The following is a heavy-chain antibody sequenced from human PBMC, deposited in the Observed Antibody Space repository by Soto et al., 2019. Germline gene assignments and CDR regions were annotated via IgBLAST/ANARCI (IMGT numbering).Heavy chain of an antibody. V-gene: IGHV3-33*01. Sequence: PGGSLRLSCAASGFTFSSYGMHWVRQAPGKGLEWVAVIWYDGSNKYYADSVKGRFTISRDKSKNTLYLQMNSLRAEDTAVYYCARDGSEVLRYFDWLFEGRTYDAFDIWGQGTMDTVSS. CDR1: GFTFSSYG. J-gene: IGHJ3*02. CDR2: IWYDGSNK. CDR3: ARDGSEVLRYFDWLFEGRTYDAFDI. D-gene: IGHD3-9*01.